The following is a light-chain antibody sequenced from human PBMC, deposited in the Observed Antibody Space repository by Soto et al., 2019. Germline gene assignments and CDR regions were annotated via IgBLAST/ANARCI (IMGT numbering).Light chain of an antibody. V-gene: IGLV2-11*01. Sequence: QSALTQPRSVSGSPGQSLTLSCTGTSRDVGSFNSVSWYQQHPGKAPQLIIYDVTKRPSGVPDRFSGSKSGNTASLNISGLRSEDEADYYCAAWDDSLSAWVFGGGTKLTVL. CDR3: AAWDDSLSAWV. J-gene: IGLJ3*02. CDR1: SRDVGSFNS. CDR2: DVT.